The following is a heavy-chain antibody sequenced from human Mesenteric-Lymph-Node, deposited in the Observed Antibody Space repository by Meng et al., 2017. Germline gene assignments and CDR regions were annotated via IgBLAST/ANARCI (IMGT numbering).Heavy chain of an antibody. CDR3: ARESSSGWLNDAFDI. Sequence: SETLSLTCSVSGGSISSYYWSWIRQPPGKGLEWIGYIYYSGSTNYNPSLKSRVTISVDTSKNQFSLKLSSVTAADTAVYYCARESSSGWLNDAFDIWGQGTMVTVSS. CDR1: GGSISSYY. J-gene: IGHJ3*02. D-gene: IGHD6-19*01. V-gene: IGHV4-59*01. CDR2: IYYSGST.